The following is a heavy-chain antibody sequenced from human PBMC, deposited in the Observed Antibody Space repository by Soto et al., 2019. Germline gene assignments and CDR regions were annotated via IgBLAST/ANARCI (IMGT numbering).Heavy chain of an antibody. D-gene: IGHD6-13*01. CDR1: GYTFTSYD. CDR2: MNPNSGNT. CDR3: AREMPSTAAAYFYYGLNV. Sequence: ASVKVSCKASGYTFTSYDINWVRQATGQGLEWMGWMNPNSGNTGYAQKFQGRLTITADGSTDTVYMMLTSLKSEDTAVYYCAREMPSTAAAYFYYGLNVWGQGTSVTVSS. V-gene: IGHV1-8*01. J-gene: IGHJ6*02.